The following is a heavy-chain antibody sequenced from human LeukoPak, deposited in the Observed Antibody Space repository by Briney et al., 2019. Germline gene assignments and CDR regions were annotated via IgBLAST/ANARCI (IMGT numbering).Heavy chain of an antibody. Sequence: VASVKVSCKASGGTFSSYAISWVRQAPGQGLEWMGGIIPIFGTANYAQKFQGRVTITTDESTSTAYMELSSLRSEDTAVYYCARRYSYGYNGAFDIWGQGTMVTVSS. CDR2: IIPIFGTA. V-gene: IGHV1-69*05. CDR1: GGTFSSYA. J-gene: IGHJ3*02. CDR3: ARRYSYGYNGAFDI. D-gene: IGHD5-18*01.